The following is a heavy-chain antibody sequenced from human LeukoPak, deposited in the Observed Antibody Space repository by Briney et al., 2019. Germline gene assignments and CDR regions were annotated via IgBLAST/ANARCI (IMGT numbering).Heavy chain of an antibody. V-gene: IGHV3-21*01. Sequence: GGSLRLSCAASGFTFGSYSMNWVRQAPGKGLEWVSSISSSSSYIYYADSVKGRFTISRDNAKNSLYLQMNSLRAEDTAVYYCARAHCSSTSCYFDYWGQGTLVTVSS. D-gene: IGHD2-2*01. J-gene: IGHJ4*02. CDR3: ARAHCSSTSCYFDY. CDR2: ISSSSSYI. CDR1: GFTFGSYS.